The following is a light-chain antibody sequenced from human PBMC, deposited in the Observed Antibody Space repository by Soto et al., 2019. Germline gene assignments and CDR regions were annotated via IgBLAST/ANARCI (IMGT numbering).Light chain of an antibody. CDR3: SSYTSSSTRV. J-gene: IGLJ3*02. CDR1: SSDVGGYNY. V-gene: IGLV2-14*01. Sequence: HSALTQPASVSGSPGQSITISCTGTSSDVGGYNYVSWYQQHPGKAPKLMIYDVSNRPSGVSNRFSGSKSGNTASLTISGLQAEDEAHYYCSSYTSSSTRVFGGGTKLTVL. CDR2: DVS.